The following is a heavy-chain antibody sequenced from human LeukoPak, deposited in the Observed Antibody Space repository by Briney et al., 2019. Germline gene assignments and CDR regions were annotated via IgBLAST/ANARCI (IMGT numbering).Heavy chain of an antibody. CDR3: ARAGYSSGWTMGWWFDP. Sequence: SETLSLTCTVSGGSISSYYWSWIRQPPGKGLEWIGYIYYSGSTNYNPSLKSRVTISVDTSKNQFSLKLSSATAADAAVYYCARAGYSSGWTMGWWFDPWGQGTLVTVSS. CDR1: GGSISSYY. CDR2: IYYSGST. J-gene: IGHJ5*02. V-gene: IGHV4-59*01. D-gene: IGHD6-19*01.